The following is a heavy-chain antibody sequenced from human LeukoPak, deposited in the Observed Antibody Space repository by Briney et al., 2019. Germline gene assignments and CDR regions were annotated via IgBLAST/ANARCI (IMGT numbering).Heavy chain of an antibody. D-gene: IGHD6-6*01. CDR2: IWYDGSNK. CDR3: AKAHGAARPDYYYYMDV. V-gene: IGHV3-33*06. J-gene: IGHJ6*03. CDR1: GFTFSSYG. Sequence: PGGSLRLSCAASGFTFSSYGMHWVRQAPGKGLEWVAVIWYDGSNKYYADSVKGRFTISRDSSKNTLYLQMNSLRAEDTAVYYCAKAHGAARPDYYYYMDVWGKGTTVTVSS.